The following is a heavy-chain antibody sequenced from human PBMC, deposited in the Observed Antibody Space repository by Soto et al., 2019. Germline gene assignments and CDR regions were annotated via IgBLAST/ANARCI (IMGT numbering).Heavy chain of an antibody. CDR1: GGSISNDY. J-gene: IGHJ6*02. CDR3: ARGHYGGHGLDV. V-gene: IGHV4-4*09. CDR2: IYIGGSI. D-gene: IGHD4-17*01. Sequence: PSETLSLTCRVSGGSISNDYWTWIRQPPGKGLEWIGYIYIGGSINYNPSLKSRVTLSVDRSNNQFSLKLSSVTAADTAVYYCARGHYGGHGLDVWGQGTTVTVSS.